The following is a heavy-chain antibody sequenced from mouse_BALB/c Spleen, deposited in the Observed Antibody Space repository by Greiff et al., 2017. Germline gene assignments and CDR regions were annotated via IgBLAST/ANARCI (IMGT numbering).Heavy chain of an antibody. CDR1: GFTFSSYT. J-gene: IGHJ1*01. CDR2: ISSGGSYT. D-gene: IGHD1-1*01. Sequence: EVQLVESGGGLVKPGGSLKLSCAASGFTFSSYTMSWVRQTPEKRLEWVATISSGGSYTYYPDSVKGRFTISRDNAKNTLYLQMSSLKSEDTAMYYCTRDNGSSYGYFDVWGAGTTVTVSS. V-gene: IGHV5-6-4*01. CDR3: TRDNGSSYGYFDV.